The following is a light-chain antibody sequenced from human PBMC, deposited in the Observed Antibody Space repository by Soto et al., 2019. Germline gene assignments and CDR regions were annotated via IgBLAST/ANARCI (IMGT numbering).Light chain of an antibody. CDR3: SAHGGTNPYV. J-gene: IGLJ1*01. CDR1: ASDIGGYTF. V-gene: IGLV2-8*01. CDR2: DVN. Sequence: QSALTQPPSASGSPGQSVAISGTGTASDIGGYTFVSWYQQHPGKAPKLLIYDVNKRPSGVPDRFSGSKSGNTASLTVSGLQAEDEADYYSSAHGGTNPYVFGTGTKVTVL.